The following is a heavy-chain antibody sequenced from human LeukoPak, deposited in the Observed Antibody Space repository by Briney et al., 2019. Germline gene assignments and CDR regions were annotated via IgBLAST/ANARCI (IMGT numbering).Heavy chain of an antibody. Sequence: SETLSLTCTVSGGSISSSTYSWGWIRQPPGKGPEWIGSIYYSGSTYDNPSLKSRVTISVDTSKNQFSLQLSSVTAADTAMYYCARLSRGSTWYGYIDYWGQGTLVTVSS. D-gene: IGHD6-13*01. CDR2: IYYSGST. V-gene: IGHV4-39*01. CDR3: ARLSRGSTWYGYIDY. J-gene: IGHJ4*02. CDR1: GGSISSSTYS.